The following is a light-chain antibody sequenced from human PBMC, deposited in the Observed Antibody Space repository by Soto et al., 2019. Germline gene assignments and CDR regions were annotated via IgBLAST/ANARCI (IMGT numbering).Light chain of an antibody. CDR1: QSVSSSY. CDR3: QQYGSSPFT. CDR2: GAS. J-gene: IGKJ3*01. Sequence: EIVLTQSPGTLSLSPGVRATLSCRASQSVSSSYLAWYQQKPGQAPRLLIYGASSRATGIPYRFSGSGSGTDFTLTISILEPEDFAVYYCQQYGSSPFTFGPGTKVDIK. V-gene: IGKV3-20*01.